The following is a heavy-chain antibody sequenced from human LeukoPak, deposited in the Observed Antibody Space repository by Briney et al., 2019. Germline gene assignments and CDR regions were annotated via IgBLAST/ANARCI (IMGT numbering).Heavy chain of an antibody. Sequence: AGGSLRLSCAASGFTFSDYYMSWIRQAPGKGLEWVSYISSSGSTIYYADSVKGRFTISRDNAKNSLYLQMNSLRAEDTAVYYCARWDSGSYYRSRDYWGQGTLVTVSS. J-gene: IGHJ4*02. CDR2: ISSSGSTI. D-gene: IGHD1-26*01. V-gene: IGHV3-11*01. CDR1: GFTFSDYY. CDR3: ARWDSGSYYRSRDY.